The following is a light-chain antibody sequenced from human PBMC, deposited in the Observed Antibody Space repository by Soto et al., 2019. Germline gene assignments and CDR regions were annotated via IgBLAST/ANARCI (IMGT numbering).Light chain of an antibody. CDR1: QSVSSSY. CDR2: GAS. CDR3: QQYGSSPLCFT. V-gene: IGKV3-20*01. Sequence: EIVLTQSPGTLSLSPGERATLSCRASQSVSSSYLAWYQQKPGQAPRLLIYGASSRATGIPDRFSGSGSGTDFTLTISRLETEDFAVYYCQQYGSSPLCFTFGPGTKVDIK. J-gene: IGKJ3*01.